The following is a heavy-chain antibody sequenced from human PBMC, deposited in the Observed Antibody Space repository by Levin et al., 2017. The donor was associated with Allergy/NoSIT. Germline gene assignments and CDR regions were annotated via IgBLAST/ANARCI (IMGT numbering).Heavy chain of an antibody. V-gene: IGHV4-34*01. CDR1: GGSFSGYY. D-gene: IGHD2-2*01. CDR2: INHSGST. CDR3: ARGPSAVVPAAETHPYYFDY. J-gene: IGHJ4*02. Sequence: SETLSLTCAVYGGSFSGYYWSWIRQPPGKGLEWIGEINHSGSTNYNPSLKSRVTISVDTSKNQFSLKLSSVTAADTAVYYCARGPSAVVPAAETHPYYFDYWGQGTLVTVSS.